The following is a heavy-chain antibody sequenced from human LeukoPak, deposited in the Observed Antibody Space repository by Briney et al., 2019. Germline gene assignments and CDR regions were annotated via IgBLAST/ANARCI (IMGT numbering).Heavy chain of an antibody. CDR2: IYHSGST. V-gene: IGHV4-34*01. CDR1: GGSFSDYY. Sequence: SETLSPTCAVYGGSFSDYYWSWIRQPPGKGLEWIGEIYHSGSTNYNPSLKSRVTISVDKSKNQFSLKLSSVTAADTAVYYCARGTDDNNWFDPWGQGTLVTVSS. D-gene: IGHD3-9*01. J-gene: IGHJ5*02. CDR3: ARGTDDNNWFDP.